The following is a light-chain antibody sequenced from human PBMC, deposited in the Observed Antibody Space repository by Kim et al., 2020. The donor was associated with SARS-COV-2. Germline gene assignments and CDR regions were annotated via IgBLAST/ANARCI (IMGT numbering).Light chain of an antibody. V-gene: IGKV3-20*01. CDR2: GAS. J-gene: IGKJ1*01. CDR1: QSVSSSY. Sequence: LAPGERDTLSCRASQSVSSSYLAWYQQKPGQAPRLLIYGASSRATGIPDRFSGSGSGTDFTLTISRLEPEDFAVYYCQQYGSSPWTFGQGTKVDIK. CDR3: QQYGSSPWT.